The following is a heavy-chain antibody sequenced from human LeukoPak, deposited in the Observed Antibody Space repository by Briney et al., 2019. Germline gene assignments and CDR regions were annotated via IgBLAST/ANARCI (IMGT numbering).Heavy chain of an antibody. CDR1: GYSISSGYY. CDR2: IYHSGST. CDR3: ARDQPDPTGDNWFDP. D-gene: IGHD4-17*01. J-gene: IGHJ5*02. Sequence: SETLSLTCTVSGYSISSGYYWGWIRQPPGKGLEWIGSIYHSGSTYYNPSLKSRVTISVDTSKNQFSLKLSSVTAADTAVYYCARDQPDPTGDNWFDPWGQGTLVTVSS. V-gene: IGHV4-38-2*02.